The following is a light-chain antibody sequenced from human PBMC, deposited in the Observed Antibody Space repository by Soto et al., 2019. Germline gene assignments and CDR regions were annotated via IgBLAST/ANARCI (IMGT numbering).Light chain of an antibody. CDR3: HQSYSTPYS. CDR1: QIITSF. CDR2: AAS. Sequence: DIQMTQSPSSLSASVGDRVTITCRASQIITSFLHWFQQKPGKAPRLLIYAASNLQSGVPSRFSGSGSGTDFILTISSLQPEDFASYCCHQSYSTPYSFGQGTRLEIK. V-gene: IGKV1-39*01. J-gene: IGKJ2*01.